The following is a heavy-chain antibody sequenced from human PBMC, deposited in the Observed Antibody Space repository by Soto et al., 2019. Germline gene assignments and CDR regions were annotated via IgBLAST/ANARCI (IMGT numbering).Heavy chain of an antibody. CDR3: ARPRALVPAAMDAYYYYGMDV. Sequence: SVKVSFKASGGTLSSYAISWVRQAPGQGLEWMGGIIPIFGTANYAQKFQGRVTITADESTSTAYMELSSLRSEDTAVYYCARPRALVPAAMDAYYYYGMDVWG. CDR1: GGTLSSYA. D-gene: IGHD2-2*01. V-gene: IGHV1-69*13. J-gene: IGHJ6*02. CDR2: IIPIFGTA.